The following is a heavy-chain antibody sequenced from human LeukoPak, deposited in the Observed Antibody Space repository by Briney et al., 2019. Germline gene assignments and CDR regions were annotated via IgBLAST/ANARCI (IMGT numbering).Heavy chain of an antibody. V-gene: IGHV4-59*12. Sequence: KTSETLSLTCTVSGGSISSYYWSWIRQPPGKGLEWIGYIYYSGSTNYNPSLKSRVTISVDTSKNQFSLKLSSVTAADTAVYYCARESGGSYYYYYYYYMDVWGKGTTVTISS. CDR2: IYYSGST. D-gene: IGHD1-26*01. CDR3: ARESGGSYYYYYYYYMDV. CDR1: GGSISSYY. J-gene: IGHJ6*03.